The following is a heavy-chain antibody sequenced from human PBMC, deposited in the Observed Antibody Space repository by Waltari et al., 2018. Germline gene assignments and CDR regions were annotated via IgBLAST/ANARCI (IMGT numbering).Heavy chain of an antibody. CDR3: ARSPRVAAADFDP. V-gene: IGHV1-8*03. CDR2: MNPNSGNT. CDR1: GYTFTGYY. Sequence: QVPLVQSGAEVKKPGASVKVSCKASGYTFTGYYMHWVRQATGQGLEWMGWMNPNSGNTGYAQKFQGRVTITRNTSISTAYMELSSLRSEDTAVYYCARSPRVAAADFDPWGQGTLVTVSS. J-gene: IGHJ5*02. D-gene: IGHD6-13*01.